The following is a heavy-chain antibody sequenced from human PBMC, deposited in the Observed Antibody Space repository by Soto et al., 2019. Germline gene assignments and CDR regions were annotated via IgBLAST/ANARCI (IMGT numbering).Heavy chain of an antibody. CDR1: GGTFSSYA. J-gene: IGHJ4*02. CDR3: ARESRGYDFWSGYTTFDY. Sequence: QVQLVQSGAEVKKPGSSVKVSCKASGGTFSSYAISWVRQAPGQGLEWMGGIIPIFGTANYAQKFQGRVTITADESTSTAYMELSSLRSEDTAMYYCARESRGYDFWSGYTTFDYWGQGTLVTVSS. CDR2: IIPIFGTA. D-gene: IGHD3-3*01. V-gene: IGHV1-69*01.